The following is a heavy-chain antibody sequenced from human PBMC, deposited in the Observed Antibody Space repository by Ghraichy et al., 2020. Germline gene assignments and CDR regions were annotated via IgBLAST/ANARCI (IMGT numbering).Heavy chain of an antibody. D-gene: IGHD3/OR15-3a*01. CDR2: IRSKVYGGTT. V-gene: IGHV3-49*03. CDR1: GITFGDYG. CDR3: SRDLNTSARTGGYGMDV. J-gene: IGHJ6*02. Sequence: GGSLRLSCGASGITFGDYGMSWIRQAPGKGLEWVGFIRSKVYGGTTQYAASVRSRFTLSRDDSKSIANLKMNSLKTEDTDVYYGSRDLNTSARTGGYGMDVWGQGTTVTVSS.